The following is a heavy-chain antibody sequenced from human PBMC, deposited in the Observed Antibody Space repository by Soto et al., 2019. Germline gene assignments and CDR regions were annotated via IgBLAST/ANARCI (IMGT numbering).Heavy chain of an antibody. D-gene: IGHD3-10*01. Sequence: GASVKVSCKAPGGTFSSYAISWVRQAPGQGLEWMGGIIPIFGTANYAQKFQGRVTITADESTSTAYMELSSLRSEDTAVYYCARDHRYGSGSSYYFDYWGQGTLVTVSS. V-gene: IGHV1-69*13. CDR2: IIPIFGTA. CDR3: ARDHRYGSGSSYYFDY. J-gene: IGHJ4*02. CDR1: GGTFSSYA.